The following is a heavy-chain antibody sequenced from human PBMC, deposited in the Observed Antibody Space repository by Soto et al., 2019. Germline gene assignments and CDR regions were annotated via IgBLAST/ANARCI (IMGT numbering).Heavy chain of an antibody. CDR1: GFTFSRYA. CDR3: ARDRGYTGADFAY. V-gene: IGHV3-48*01. CDR2: INHDSGTI. D-gene: IGHD5-12*01. Sequence: EVQLVESGGGLVQPGGSLRLSCAASGFTFSRYAMNWVRQAPGKGLEWVSYINHDSGTIYYADSVKGRFTISRDNANNLLSLQMNSRRAEDTAVYYCARDRGYTGADFAYWGHGTLVTVSS. J-gene: IGHJ4*01.